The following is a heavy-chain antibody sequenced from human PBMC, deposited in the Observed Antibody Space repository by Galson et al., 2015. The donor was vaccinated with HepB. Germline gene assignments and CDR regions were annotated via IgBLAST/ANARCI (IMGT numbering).Heavy chain of an antibody. CDR1: GYTFTNYG. J-gene: IGHJ4*02. D-gene: IGHD3-22*01. CDR2: INTNTGNP. V-gene: IGHV7-4-1*02. CDR3: ARDYYDSSSDY. Sequence: SVKVSCKASGYTFTNYGISWVRQAPGQGLEWMGWINTNTGNPTYGQGYTGRFVFSLASSVSTAYLQISSLKAEDTALYYCARDYYDSSSDYWGQGTLVTVSS.